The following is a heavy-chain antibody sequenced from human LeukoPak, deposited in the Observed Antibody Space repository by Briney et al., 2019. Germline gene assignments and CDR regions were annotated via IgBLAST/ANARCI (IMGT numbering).Heavy chain of an antibody. D-gene: IGHD3-3*01. J-gene: IGHJ4*02. CDR3: AKILMYCDFWRCYSH. Sequence: HPGGTLRLSCAASGFTFSTYAMNWGCQAPGKGLGWVSAISGSGGTTYYADSVKSRCTISRDNSTNTLYLQMNSLRAEDTAVYYCAKILMYCDFWRCYSHWGQGTLVTVSS. CDR2: ISGSGGTT. V-gene: IGHV3-23*01. CDR1: GFTFSTYA.